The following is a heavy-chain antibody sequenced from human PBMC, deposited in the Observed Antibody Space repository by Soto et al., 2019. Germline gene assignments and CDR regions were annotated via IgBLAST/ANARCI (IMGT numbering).Heavy chain of an antibody. Sequence: GPVQVSCQASGYTFTSYYIHWMRQAPGQGLEWMGIFNPTGDTASYAQKLQGRVTMTRDTSTGTAYMELGSLRSEDTAVYYCASGGRIVDTGIGYYYYHAMDVWGQGTTVTVSS. D-gene: IGHD5-18*01. V-gene: IGHV1-46*01. J-gene: IGHJ6*02. CDR3: ASGGRIVDTGIGYYYYHAMDV. CDR1: GYTFTSYY. CDR2: FNPTGDTA.